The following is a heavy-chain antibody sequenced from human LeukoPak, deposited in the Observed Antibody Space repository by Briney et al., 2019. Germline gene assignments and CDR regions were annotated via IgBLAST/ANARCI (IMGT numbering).Heavy chain of an antibody. CDR1: GYTFTSYD. J-gene: IGHJ6*02. D-gene: IGHD5-18*01. Sequence: ASVKVSCKASGYTFTSYDINWVRQATGQGLEWMGWMNPNSGNTGYAQKFQGRVTMTRNTSISTAYMELSSLRSEDMAVYYCARGPQQLWLSYYYYYGMDVWGQGTTVTVSS. CDR3: ARGPQQLWLSYYYYYGMDV. V-gene: IGHV1-8*01. CDR2: MNPNSGNT.